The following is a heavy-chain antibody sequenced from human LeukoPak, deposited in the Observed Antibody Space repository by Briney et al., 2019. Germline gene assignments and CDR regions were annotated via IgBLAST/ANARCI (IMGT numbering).Heavy chain of an antibody. CDR3: ARAPYSGSYYLFDY. D-gene: IGHD1-26*01. Sequence: SVKVSCKASGYTFTGYYMHWVRQAPGQGLEWMGRIIPIFGIANYAQKFQGRVTITADKSTSTAYMELSSLRSEDTAVYYCARAPYSGSYYLFDYWGQGTLVTVSS. CDR2: IIPIFGIA. CDR1: GYTFTGYY. V-gene: IGHV1-69*04. J-gene: IGHJ4*02.